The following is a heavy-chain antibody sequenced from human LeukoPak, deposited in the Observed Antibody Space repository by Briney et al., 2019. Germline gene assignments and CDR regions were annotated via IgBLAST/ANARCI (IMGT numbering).Heavy chain of an antibody. CDR1: GFTFSSYG. CDR3: AKGPMGYGDY. V-gene: IGHV3-30*18. CDR2: ISYDGSNK. D-gene: IGHD5-12*01. Sequence: PGGSLRLSCAASGFTFSSYGMHWVRQAPGKGLEWVAVISYDGSNKYYADSVKGRFTISRDNSKNTLYLQMNSLRAEDTAVYYRAKGPMGYGDYWGQGTLVTVSS. J-gene: IGHJ4*02.